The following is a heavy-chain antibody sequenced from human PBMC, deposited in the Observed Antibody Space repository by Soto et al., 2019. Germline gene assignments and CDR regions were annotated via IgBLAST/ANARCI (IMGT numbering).Heavy chain of an antibody. CDR1: GGTFSSYA. CDR2: IIPIFGTA. Sequence: QVQLVQSGAEVKKPGSSVKVSCKASGGTFSSYAISWVQQAPGQGLEWMGGIIPIFGTANYAQKFQGRVTITADESTSTAYMELSSLRSEDTAVYYCASGPWGATVQALDYWGQGTLVTVSS. D-gene: IGHD1-26*01. J-gene: IGHJ4*02. CDR3: ASGPWGATVQALDY. V-gene: IGHV1-69*12.